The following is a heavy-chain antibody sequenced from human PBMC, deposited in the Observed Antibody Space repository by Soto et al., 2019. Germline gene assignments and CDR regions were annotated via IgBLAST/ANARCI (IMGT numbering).Heavy chain of an antibody. CDR3: ARTLYGNNVDY. Sequence: QVQLVQSGAEVKKPGASVKVSCKASGYTFTSYDINWVRQATGQGLEWMGWTNPNSGNTGYAQKFQGRVTMTRNTSLSTAYMQLISMRSECPAVYYCARTLYGNNVDYWGQGTLVTVSS. J-gene: IGHJ4*02. CDR1: GYTFTSYD. D-gene: IGHD4-4*01. CDR2: TNPNSGNT. V-gene: IGHV1-8*01.